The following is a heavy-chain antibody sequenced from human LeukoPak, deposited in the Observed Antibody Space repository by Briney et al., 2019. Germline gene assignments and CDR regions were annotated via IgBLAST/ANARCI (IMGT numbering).Heavy chain of an antibody. D-gene: IGHD3-9*01. CDR1: GYTFTSYA. J-gene: IGHJ4*02. CDR2: INAGNGNT. CDR3: ARSEGRYFDWSPSPDY. Sequence: ASVKVSCKASGYTFTSYAMHWVRQAPGQRLEWMGWINAGNGNTKYSQKFQGRVTITRDTSASTAYMELSSLRSEDTAVYYCARSEGRYFDWSPSPDYWGQGTLVTVSS. V-gene: IGHV1-3*01.